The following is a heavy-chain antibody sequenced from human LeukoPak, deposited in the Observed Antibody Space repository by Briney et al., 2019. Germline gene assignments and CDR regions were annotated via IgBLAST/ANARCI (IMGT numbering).Heavy chain of an antibody. CDR3: AKDPEDIVVVPAADY. V-gene: IGHV3-7*03. Sequence: GGSLRLSCEGSGFTFSNYWMGWVRQAPGKGLQWVANIKTDGSEKYYVDSVKGRFTISRDNAKNSLYLQMNSLRAEDTAVYYCAKDPEDIVVVPAADYWGQGTLVTVSS. J-gene: IGHJ4*02. CDR2: IKTDGSEK. CDR1: GFTFSNYW. D-gene: IGHD2-2*01.